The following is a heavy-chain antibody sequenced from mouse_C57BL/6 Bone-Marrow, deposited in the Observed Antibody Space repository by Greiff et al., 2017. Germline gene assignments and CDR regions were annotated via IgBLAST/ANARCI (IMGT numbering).Heavy chain of an antibody. CDR1: GFNIKDDY. J-gene: IGHJ2*01. Sequence: EVKLVESGAELVRPGASVKLSCTASGFNIKDDYMHWVKQRPEQGLEWIGWIDPENGDTEYASKFQGKATITPDTSSNKAYLQLSSLTSEDTAVYYCTTTNWDFFDYWGQGTTLTVSS. CDR3: TTTNWDFFDY. D-gene: IGHD4-1*01. V-gene: IGHV14-4*01. CDR2: IDPENGDT.